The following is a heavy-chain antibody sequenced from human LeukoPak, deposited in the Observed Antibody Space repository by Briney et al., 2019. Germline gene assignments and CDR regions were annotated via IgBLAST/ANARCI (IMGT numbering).Heavy chain of an antibody. Sequence: GGSLRLSCAASGFTFSSYGMYWVRQAPGKGLEWVAVISFDGSNKYYADSVRGRFTVSRDDSKDTLYLQMNSLRAEDTAVYYCAKDEIGAVAGLLDYWGQGILVTVSS. J-gene: IGHJ4*02. CDR3: AKDEIGAVAGLLDY. V-gene: IGHV3-30*18. D-gene: IGHD6-19*01. CDR1: GFTFSSYG. CDR2: ISFDGSNK.